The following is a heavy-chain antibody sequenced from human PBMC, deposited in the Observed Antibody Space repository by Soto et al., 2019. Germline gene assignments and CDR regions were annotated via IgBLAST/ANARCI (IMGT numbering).Heavy chain of an antibody. V-gene: IGHV3-23*01. CDR1: GFTFSSYA. J-gene: IGHJ6*03. CDR3: AKDRPQTLQRVLRSSCDNYDMDV. Sequence: PGGSLRLSCAASGFTFSSYAMSWVRQAPGKGLEWVSAISGSGGSTYYADSVKGRFTISRDNSKNTLYLQMNSLRAEDTAVYYCAKDRPQTLQRVLRSSCDNYDMDVWGKETAVTVSS. D-gene: IGHD4-17*01. CDR2: ISGSGGST.